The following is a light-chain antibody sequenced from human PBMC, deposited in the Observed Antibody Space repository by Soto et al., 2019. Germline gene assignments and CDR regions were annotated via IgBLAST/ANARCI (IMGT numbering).Light chain of an antibody. CDR1: QSISSW. Sequence: DIQMTQSPSTLSGSVGERVTITCRASQSISSWLAWYQQKPGKAPKLLIYKASSLESGVPSRFSGSGSGTEFTLTISSLQPDDFATYYCQQYNSYWTFGQGTKVDIK. CDR3: QQYNSYWT. J-gene: IGKJ1*01. CDR2: KAS. V-gene: IGKV1-5*03.